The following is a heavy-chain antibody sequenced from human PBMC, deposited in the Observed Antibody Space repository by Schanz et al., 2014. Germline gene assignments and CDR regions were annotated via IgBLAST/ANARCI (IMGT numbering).Heavy chain of an antibody. CDR3: VRDERISSGVWFDP. J-gene: IGHJ5*02. CDR1: GFTFSRNA. CDR2: ISATSAKI. D-gene: IGHD3-22*01. Sequence: VQLVESGGGVVQPGGSLRLSCAASGFTFSRNAMNWVRQAPGKGLEWVSYISATSAKIDYADSVQGRFTISRDNARNMVFLQMSSLRADDTAVYYCVRDERISSGVWFDPWGQGTLVTVSS. V-gene: IGHV3-48*01.